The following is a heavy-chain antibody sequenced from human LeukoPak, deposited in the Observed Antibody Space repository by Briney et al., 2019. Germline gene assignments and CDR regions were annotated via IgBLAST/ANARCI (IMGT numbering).Heavy chain of an antibody. V-gene: IGHV3-53*01. D-gene: IGHD1-26*01. Sequence: GGSLRLSCAASGFTVSSNYMSWVRQAPGKGLEWVSVIYSGGSTYYADSVKGRFTISRDNSKNSLYLQMNSLRAEDTALYYCAREGRGDSGSYRPTYFDYWGQGTLVTVSS. J-gene: IGHJ4*02. CDR3: AREGRGDSGSYRPTYFDY. CDR2: IYSGGST. CDR1: GFTVSSNY.